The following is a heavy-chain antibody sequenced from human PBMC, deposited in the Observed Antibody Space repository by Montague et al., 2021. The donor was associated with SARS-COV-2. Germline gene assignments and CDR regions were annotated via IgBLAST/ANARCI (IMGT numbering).Heavy chain of an antibody. CDR2: VNHSGST. Sequence: SETLSLTCAVYGGSFSPSYWSWIRQPPGKGLEWIGEVNHSGSTNYNPSLNSRVTISVDTSMNQFSLNLSSVTAADTAVYYCARLRSNNYMYGFDVWGQGTTVTVSS. D-gene: IGHD4-11*01. J-gene: IGHJ6*02. CDR1: GGSFSPSY. CDR3: ARLRSNNYMYGFDV. V-gene: IGHV4-34*01.